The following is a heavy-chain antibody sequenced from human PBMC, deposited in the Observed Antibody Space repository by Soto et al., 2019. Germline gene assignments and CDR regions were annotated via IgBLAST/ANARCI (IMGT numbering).Heavy chain of an antibody. Sequence: PGGSLRLSCAASGFTFSSYGMHWVRQAPGKGLEWVAVISYDGSNKYYADSVRGRFTISRDNSKNTLYLQMNSLRAEDTAVYYCAKDNCISTSCYRLYNWFDSWGQGTLVTVSS. CDR2: ISYDGSNK. CDR3: AKDNCISTSCYRLYNWFDS. J-gene: IGHJ5*01. CDR1: GFTFSSYG. V-gene: IGHV3-30*18. D-gene: IGHD2-2*01.